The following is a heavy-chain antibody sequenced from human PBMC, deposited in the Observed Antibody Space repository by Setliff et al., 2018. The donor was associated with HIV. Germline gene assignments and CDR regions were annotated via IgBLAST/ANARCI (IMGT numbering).Heavy chain of an antibody. V-gene: IGHV4-31*03. CDR3: ARDGDFWSGYLDY. Sequence: SETLSLTCTVSGGSISSGGYYWSWIRQHPGKGLEWIGYICCSGSTYYNPSLQSRIAISVDTSKNQFSLNLSSVTATDTAVYYCARDGDFWSGYLDYWGQGTLVTVSS. D-gene: IGHD3-3*01. CDR2: ICCSGST. CDR1: GGSISSGGYY. J-gene: IGHJ4*02.